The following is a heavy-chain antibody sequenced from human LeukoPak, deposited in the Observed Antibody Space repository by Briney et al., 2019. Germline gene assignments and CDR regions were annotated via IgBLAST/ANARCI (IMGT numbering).Heavy chain of an antibody. V-gene: IGHV4-61*01. D-gene: IGHD6-13*01. J-gene: IGHJ4*02. CDR1: GASVSSGSYF. CDR2: TDDTGST. CDR3: AREFSSTLTCIDY. Sequence: PSETLSLTCTVSGASVSSGSYFWSWLRQPPGKGLEWIGLTDDTGSTNYNPSLKRRVTISVDTSKNQFSLKLSSVTAADKAVYYCAREFSSTLTCIDYWGQGTLVSVST.